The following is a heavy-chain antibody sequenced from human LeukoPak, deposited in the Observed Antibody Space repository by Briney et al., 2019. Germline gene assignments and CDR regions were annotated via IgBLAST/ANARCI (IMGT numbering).Heavy chain of an antibody. V-gene: IGHV4-59*01. CDR2: IYYSEST. CDR1: GGSISSYY. D-gene: IGHD1-26*01. J-gene: IGHJ3*02. Sequence: PSETLSLTCTVSGGSISSYYWSWVRQPPGKGLGWIGYIYYSESTSYNPSLKSRVTISVDTSKKQFSLKLSSVTAADTAFYYCARYIVSYPHDAFDIWGQGTMVTVSS. CDR3: ARYIVSYPHDAFDI.